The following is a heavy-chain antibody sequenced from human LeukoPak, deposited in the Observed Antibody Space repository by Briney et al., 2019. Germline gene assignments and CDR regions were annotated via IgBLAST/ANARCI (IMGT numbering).Heavy chain of an antibody. D-gene: IGHD1-26*01. CDR1: GFTFSSYD. J-gene: IGHJ4*02. CDR2: TWYDGSNK. V-gene: IGHV3-33*08. CDR3: ATAVGVARRIDY. Sequence: GGSLRLSCAASGFTFSSYDMHWVRQAPGKGLEWLAITWYDGSNKYYADSVKGRFTISRDNSKNTLYLQMNSLRAEDTAVYYCATAVGVARRIDYWGQGTLVTVSS.